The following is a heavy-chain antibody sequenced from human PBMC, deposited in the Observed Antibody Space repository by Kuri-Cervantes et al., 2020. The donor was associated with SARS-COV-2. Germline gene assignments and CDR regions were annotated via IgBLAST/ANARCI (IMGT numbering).Heavy chain of an antibody. CDR3: ARETSRTSGTGYYFDY. Sequence: ASVKVSCKASGYTFTGYYMHWVRQAPGQGLEWMGRINPNSGGTNYAQKFQGRVTMTRDTSISTAYMELSRLRSDDTAVYYCARETSRTSGTGYYFDYWGQGTLVTVSS. V-gene: IGHV1-2*06. J-gene: IGHJ4*02. D-gene: IGHD6-19*01. CDR1: GYTFTGYY. CDR2: INPNSGGT.